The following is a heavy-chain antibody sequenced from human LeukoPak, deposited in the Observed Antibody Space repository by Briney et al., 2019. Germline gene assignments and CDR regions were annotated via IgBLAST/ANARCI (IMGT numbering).Heavy chain of an antibody. CDR1: GGSISSGGYY. CDR3: ARLSVSMFGVVRNWFDP. D-gene: IGHD3-3*01. V-gene: IGHV4-39*07. CDR2: INHRGTT. J-gene: IGHJ5*02. Sequence: SETLSLTCTVSGGSISSGGYYWSWIRQPPGKGLEWLGEINHRGTTKYNPFLMSRVAISLDTSNNQFSLRMNSVTAADTAVYYCARLSVSMFGVVRNWFDPWGQGTLVTVSS.